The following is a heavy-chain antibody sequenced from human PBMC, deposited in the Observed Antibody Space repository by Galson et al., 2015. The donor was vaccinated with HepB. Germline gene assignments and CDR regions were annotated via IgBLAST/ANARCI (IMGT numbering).Heavy chain of an antibody. Sequence: SLRLSCAASGFTVSDNYMRWVRQAPGKGLEWVSLIYTGGRTYYADSVKGRFTISRDYSKNMLFLHMNSLRSEDTAVYYCARDSPHYDFWRGYFDHWGQGTLVTVSS. CDR3: ARDSPHYDFWRGYFDH. CDR1: GFTVSDNY. J-gene: IGHJ4*02. V-gene: IGHV3-66*02. D-gene: IGHD3-3*01. CDR2: IYTGGRT.